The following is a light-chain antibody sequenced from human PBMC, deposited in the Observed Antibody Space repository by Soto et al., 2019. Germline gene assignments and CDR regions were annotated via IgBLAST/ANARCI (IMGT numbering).Light chain of an antibody. CDR1: QTVRDN. Sequence: EIVMTQSAATLTVSPGERATLSCRASQTVRDNLAWYQQKPGQAPRLLIYGASIRATGIPARFSGSGSGTEFTLTIDTLQSEDFAVYYCQQYNIWPLTFGGGTKVEIK. CDR2: GAS. J-gene: IGKJ4*01. V-gene: IGKV3D-15*03. CDR3: QQYNIWPLT.